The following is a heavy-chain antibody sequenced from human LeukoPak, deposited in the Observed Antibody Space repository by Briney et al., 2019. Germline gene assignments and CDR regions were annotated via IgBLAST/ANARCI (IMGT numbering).Heavy chain of an antibody. V-gene: IGHV1-2*02. D-gene: IGHD6-19*01. CDR2: INPNSGGT. Sequence: ASVKVSCKASGYTFTGYYMHCVRQAPGQGLEWMGWINPNSGGTNYAQKFQGRVTMTRDTSISTAYMELSRLRSDDTAVYYCARDRAVLRAFDIWGQGTMVTVSS. J-gene: IGHJ3*02. CDR3: ARDRAVLRAFDI. CDR1: GYTFTGYY.